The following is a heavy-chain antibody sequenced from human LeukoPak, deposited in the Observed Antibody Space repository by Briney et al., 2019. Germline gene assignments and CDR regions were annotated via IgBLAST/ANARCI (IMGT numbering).Heavy chain of an antibody. CDR3: ATYRPTVTFHYYYYGMDV. J-gene: IGHJ6*02. Sequence: PGGSLRLSCAASGFTFSSYAMSWVRQAPGKGLEWVSAISGSGGSTYYADSVKGRFTISRDNSKNTLYLQMNSLRAEDTAVYYCATYRPTVTFHYYYYGMDVWGQGTTVTVSS. D-gene: IGHD4-17*01. CDR2: ISGSGGST. CDR1: GFTFSSYA. V-gene: IGHV3-23*01.